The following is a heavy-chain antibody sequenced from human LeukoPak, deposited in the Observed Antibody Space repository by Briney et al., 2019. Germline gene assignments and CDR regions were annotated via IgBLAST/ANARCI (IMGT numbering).Heavy chain of an antibody. D-gene: IGHD3-22*01. J-gene: IGHJ6*02. V-gene: IGHV3-23*01. CDR1: GFTFTTYG. Sequence: PGGSLRLSCAASGFTFTTYGMSWVRQAPGKGLEWVSSISVSGGTTYYADSVKGRFTISRDNSKNTQYLQMNSLRVEDTAVYYCAKGGVYDSGGSGYGMDVWGQGTTVTVPS. CDR2: ISVSGGTT. CDR3: AKGGVYDSGGSGYGMDV.